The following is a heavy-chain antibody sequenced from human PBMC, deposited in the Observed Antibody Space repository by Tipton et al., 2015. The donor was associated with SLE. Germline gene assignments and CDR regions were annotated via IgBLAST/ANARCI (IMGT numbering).Heavy chain of an antibody. Sequence: TLSLTCTVSGGSISSYYWSWIRQPPGKGLEWIGYISHSGSTNYNPSLKSRVTISVDTSKNQFSLKLSSVTAADTAVYYCAREEDSGSIRGFEYWGQGTLVTVSS. CDR3: AREEDSGSIRGFEY. D-gene: IGHD1-26*01. V-gene: IGHV4-59*01. CDR1: GGSISSYY. J-gene: IGHJ4*02. CDR2: ISHSGST.